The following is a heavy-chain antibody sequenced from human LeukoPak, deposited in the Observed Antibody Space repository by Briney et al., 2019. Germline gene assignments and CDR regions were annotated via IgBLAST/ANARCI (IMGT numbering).Heavy chain of an antibody. CDR3: ARDERDSFDY. V-gene: IGHV3-21*01. Sequence: GGSLRLSCAASGFSFSDYSMNWVSQAPGPGLEWVSCISSSSSYIHYADSVKGRFTISRDNAKKSLYLQMDSLRAEDTAVYYCARDERDSFDYWGQGTLVTVSS. CDR2: ISSSSSYI. CDR1: GFSFSDYS. D-gene: IGHD3/OR15-3a*01. J-gene: IGHJ4*02.